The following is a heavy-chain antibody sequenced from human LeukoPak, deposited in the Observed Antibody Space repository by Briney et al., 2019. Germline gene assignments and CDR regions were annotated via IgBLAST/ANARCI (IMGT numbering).Heavy chain of an antibody. CDR2: IYPRDGST. Sequence: ASVKVSCKASGYTFTGYYMHWVRQAPGQGLEWMGMIYPRDGSTSYAQKFQGRVAVTRDTSTSTVHMELSGLRSEDTAVYYCARDQEGFDYWGQGTLVTVSS. CDR3: ARDQEGFDY. J-gene: IGHJ4*02. V-gene: IGHV1-46*01. CDR1: GYTFTGYY.